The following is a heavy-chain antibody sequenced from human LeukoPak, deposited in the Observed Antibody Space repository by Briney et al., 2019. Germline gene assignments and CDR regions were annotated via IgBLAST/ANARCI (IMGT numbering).Heavy chain of an antibody. CDR1: GFTFSSYG. V-gene: IGHV3-23*01. Sequence: GGSLRLSCAASGFTFSSYGMSWVRQAPGKGLEWVSGISGSGGSTYYADSVKGRFTISRDNAKNSLYLQMNSLRAEDTAVYYCARSGYYSSHAFDIWGQGTMVTVSS. D-gene: IGHD3-22*01. CDR2: ISGSGGST. J-gene: IGHJ3*02. CDR3: ARSGYYSSHAFDI.